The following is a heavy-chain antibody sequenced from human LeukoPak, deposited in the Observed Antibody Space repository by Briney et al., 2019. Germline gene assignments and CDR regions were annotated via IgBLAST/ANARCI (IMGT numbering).Heavy chain of an antibody. CDR2: ISSSSSTI. V-gene: IGHV3-48*01. CDR1: GFTFSSYS. J-gene: IGHJ6*02. CDR3: ARDQSLTIFGVVISRNPRRGMDV. Sequence: GGSLRLSCAASGFTFSSYSMNWVRQAPGKGLEWVSYISSSSSTIYYADSVKGRFTISRDNAKNSLYLQMNSLRAEDTAVYYCARDQSLTIFGVVISRNPRRGMDVWGQGTTVTVSS. D-gene: IGHD3-3*01.